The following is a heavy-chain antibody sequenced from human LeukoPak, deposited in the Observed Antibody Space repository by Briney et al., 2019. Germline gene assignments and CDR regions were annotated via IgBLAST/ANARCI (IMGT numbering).Heavy chain of an antibody. V-gene: IGHV5-10-1*01. J-gene: IGHJ6*02. CDR3: ARHQLGYSSSSPYYYDGMDV. CDR1: GYSLTSYW. D-gene: IGHD6-13*01. CDR2: IDPSDSDT. Sequence: GQSLHISSKGSGYSLTSYWISWLRQMPGKGLEWMGTIDPSDSDTNYSPYFQGHVTTSADKSISTAYLQWRSLKASDTAMYYCARHQLGYSSSSPYYYDGMDVWDEGT.